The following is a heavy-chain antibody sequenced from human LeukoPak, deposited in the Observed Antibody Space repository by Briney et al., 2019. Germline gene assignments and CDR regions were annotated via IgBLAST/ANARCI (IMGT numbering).Heavy chain of an antibody. V-gene: IGHV3-9*01. CDR3: AKGHMVRGVIHFDY. J-gene: IGHJ4*02. D-gene: IGHD3-10*01. CDR1: GFTFDDYA. CDR2: ISWNSGSI. Sequence: PGGSLRLSCAASGFTFDDYAMHWVRQAPGEGLEWVSGISWNSGSIGYADSVKGRFTISRDNAKNSLYLQMNSLRAEDTALYYCAKGHMVRGVIHFDYWGQGTLVPVSS.